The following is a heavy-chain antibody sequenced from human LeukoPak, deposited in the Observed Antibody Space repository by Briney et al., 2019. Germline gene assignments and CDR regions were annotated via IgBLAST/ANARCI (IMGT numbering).Heavy chain of an antibody. CDR1: GGSIRNYY. CDR2: FSYSGST. D-gene: IGHD3-10*01. J-gene: IGHJ6*02. V-gene: IGHV4-59*01. CDR3: AREYYYGTGTSYGMDV. Sequence: SETLSLTCTVSGGSIRNYYWNCIRQPPGKGLEWIGHFSYSGSTNFNPSLKSRVTISVDTSKNQFSLMVRSVTAADTAVYYCAREYYYGTGTSYGMDVWGQGTTVTVSS.